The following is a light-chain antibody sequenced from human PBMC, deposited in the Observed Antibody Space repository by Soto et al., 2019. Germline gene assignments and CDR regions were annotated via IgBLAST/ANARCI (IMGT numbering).Light chain of an antibody. Sequence: EIVLTQSPATLSLSPGERATLSCRAIQSVSRYLAWYQQKPGQAPRLVIFDIRNRATGIPDRFSGSGSGTDCTLTISRLEPEDFAVYYCQLYSRSPRQITFGQGTRLEIK. CDR1: QSVSRY. J-gene: IGKJ5*01. CDR3: QLYSRSPRQIT. V-gene: IGKV3-20*01. CDR2: DIR.